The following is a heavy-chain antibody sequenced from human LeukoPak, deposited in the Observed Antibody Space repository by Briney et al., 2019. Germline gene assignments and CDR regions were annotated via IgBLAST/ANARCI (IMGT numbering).Heavy chain of an antibody. CDR3: ASRVVVVAASYYNWFDP. CDR2: IYHSGST. D-gene: IGHD2-15*01. V-gene: IGHV4-4*02. J-gene: IGHJ5*02. Sequence: SETLSLTCAVSGGSISSSNWWSWVRPPPGKGLEWIGEIYHSGSTNYNPSLKSRVTISVDKSKNQFSLKLSSVTAADTAVYYCASRVVVVAASYYNWFDPWGQGTLVTVSS. CDR1: GGSISSSNW.